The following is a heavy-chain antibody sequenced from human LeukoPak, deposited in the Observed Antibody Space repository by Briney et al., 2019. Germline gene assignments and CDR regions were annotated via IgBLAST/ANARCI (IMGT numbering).Heavy chain of an antibody. Sequence: ASVTVSCKASGYTXXGXXXHXXXXXXGXGXXWMGWIYPYSGDTNYAQNFQGRVTMTRDTSISTAYMELSSLKSDDTAVYYCARDRNSGSSLDIWGQGTMLTVSS. CDR2: IYPYSGDT. V-gene: IGHV1-2*02. J-gene: IGHJ3*02. D-gene: IGHD6-6*01. CDR1: GYTXXGXX. CDR3: ARDRNSGSSLDI.